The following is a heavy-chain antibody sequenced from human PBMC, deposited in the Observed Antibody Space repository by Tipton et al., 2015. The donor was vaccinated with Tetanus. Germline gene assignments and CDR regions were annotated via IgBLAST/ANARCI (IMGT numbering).Heavy chain of an antibody. D-gene: IGHD3-3*01. Sequence: TLSLTCTVSGDSISGGSYSWAWIRQPPGKGLEWIGSIYESGDTYYTPSLKSRVTISVDTSKNQFSLKLNFLTATDTAVYFCARHQSGYFTPFDYWGQGTLVTVSS. CDR1: GDSISGGSYS. CDR2: IYESGDT. CDR3: ARHQSGYFTPFDY. V-gene: IGHV4-39*01. J-gene: IGHJ4*02.